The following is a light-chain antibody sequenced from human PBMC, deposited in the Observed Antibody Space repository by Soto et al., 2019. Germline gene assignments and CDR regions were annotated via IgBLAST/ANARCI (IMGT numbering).Light chain of an antibody. V-gene: IGKV3D-15*01. CDR1: QSVDSN. CDR2: GAS. Sequence: EIVMTQSPATLSVSPGDGATLSCRASQSVDSNLAWYQQKPGQTPRLLIYGASTRPTGIPARFSGSGSGTEVTLTIISLQSEDSAVYYCQQYNDWHLTFGGGTKVEIK. CDR3: QQYNDWHLT. J-gene: IGKJ4*01.